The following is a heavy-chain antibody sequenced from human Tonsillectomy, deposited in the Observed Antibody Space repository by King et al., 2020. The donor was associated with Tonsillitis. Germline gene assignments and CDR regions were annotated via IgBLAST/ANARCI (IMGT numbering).Heavy chain of an antibody. J-gene: IGHJ1*01. Sequence: VQLVESGAEVKKPGESLKISCRASGYSFSNYWIGWVRQMPGKGLEWMGIIYPGDSDTRYSPSFQGRVTISVDKSISTAYLQWSSLKASDTAMYYCARSYSSSPGYFQHWGQGTRVTVSS. D-gene: IGHD3-22*01. CDR1: GYSFSNYW. V-gene: IGHV5-51*03. CDR3: ARSYSSSPGYFQH. CDR2: IYPGDSDT.